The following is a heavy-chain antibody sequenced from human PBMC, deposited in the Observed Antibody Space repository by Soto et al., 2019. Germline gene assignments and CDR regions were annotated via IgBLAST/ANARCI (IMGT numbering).Heavy chain of an antibody. CDR1: GFTFSSYA. Sequence: EVQLLESGGGLVQPGGSLRLSCAASGFTFSSYAMSWVRQAPGKGLEWVSAISGSGGSTYYADSVKGRFTISRDNSKNTLYLQMNSRSAEDTAVYYCAKALRGFGELSAPNDYWGQGTLVTVSS. J-gene: IGHJ4*02. V-gene: IGHV3-23*01. CDR2: ISGSGGST. CDR3: AKALRGFGELSAPNDY. D-gene: IGHD3-10*01.